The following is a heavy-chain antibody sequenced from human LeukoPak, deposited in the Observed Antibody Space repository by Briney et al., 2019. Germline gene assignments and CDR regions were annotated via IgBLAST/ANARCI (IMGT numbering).Heavy chain of an antibody. CDR1: GFTFSSYG. V-gene: IGHV3-30*03. CDR3: ASRIATAGSVDD. CDR2: ISYDRSDK. D-gene: IGHD6-13*01. Sequence: GGSLRLSCAASGFTFSSYGMHWVRQAPGKGLEWVEVISYDRSDKYYADSVKGRFTISRDNSKNTLHLQMNTLRAEDTAVYYCASRIATAGSVDDWGQGTLVTVSS. J-gene: IGHJ4*02.